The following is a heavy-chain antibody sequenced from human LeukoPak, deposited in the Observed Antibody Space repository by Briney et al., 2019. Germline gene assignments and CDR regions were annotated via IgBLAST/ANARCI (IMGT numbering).Heavy chain of an antibody. CDR2: IKQDGSDK. Sequence: GGSLRLSCAASGFTFSNYWMSWVRQAPGKGLEWVANIKQDGSDKYYVDSVKGRFTIPRDNAKNSLYLQMNSLRAEDTAVYYCARDYTLDHWGQGTLVTVSS. V-gene: IGHV3-7*01. D-gene: IGHD4-11*01. CDR3: ARDYTLDH. J-gene: IGHJ4*02. CDR1: GFTFSNYW.